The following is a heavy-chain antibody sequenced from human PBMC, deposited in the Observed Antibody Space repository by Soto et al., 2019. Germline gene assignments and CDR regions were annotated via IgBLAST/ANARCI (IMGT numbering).Heavy chain of an antibody. J-gene: IGHJ4*02. D-gene: IGHD6-19*01. CDR3: AREGGYSSGLGIDY. CDR1: RYTFTDYY. V-gene: IGHV1-2*04. Sequence: QVQLVQSGAEVKKPGASVKVSCKASRYTFTDYYMHWVRQAPGQGLEWMGWINPNSGVTNYAQKFQDWVTMTRDTSISTAYMELRRLRSDDTAVYYCAREGGYSSGLGIDYWGQGTLVTVSS. CDR2: INPNSGVT.